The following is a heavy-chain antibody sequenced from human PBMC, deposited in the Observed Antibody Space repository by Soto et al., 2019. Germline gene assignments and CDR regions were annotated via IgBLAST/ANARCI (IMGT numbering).Heavy chain of an antibody. Sequence: QVQLVESGGGVVQPGRSLRLSCAASGFTFSSYGMHWVRQAPGKGLGWVAVIWYDGSNKYYADSVKGRFTISRDNSKNTLYLQMNSLRAEDTAVYYCARAMATVVAPDYWGQGTLVTVSS. J-gene: IGHJ4*02. V-gene: IGHV3-33*01. CDR3: ARAMATVVAPDY. CDR2: IWYDGSNK. CDR1: GFTFSSYG. D-gene: IGHD2-15*01.